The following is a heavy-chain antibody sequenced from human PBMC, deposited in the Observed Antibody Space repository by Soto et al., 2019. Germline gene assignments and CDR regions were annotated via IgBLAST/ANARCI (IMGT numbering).Heavy chain of an antibody. J-gene: IGHJ5*02. D-gene: IGHD2-2*01. CDR1: GGTFSSYA. CDR3: AREGLGYCSSTSCYPRKFNWFDP. V-gene: IGHV1-69*13. CDR2: IIPIFGTA. Sequence: SVKVSCKASGGTFSSYAISWVRQAPGRGLEWMGGIIPIFGTANYAQKFQGRVTITADESTSTAYMELSSLRSEDTAVYYCAREGLGYCSSTSCYPRKFNWFDPWGQGALVTVSS.